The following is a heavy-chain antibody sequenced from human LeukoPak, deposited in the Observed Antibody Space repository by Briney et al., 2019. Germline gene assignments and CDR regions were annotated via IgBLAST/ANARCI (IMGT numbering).Heavy chain of an antibody. J-gene: IGHJ3*02. CDR3: ARIGYSSSPGAFDI. CDR2: IYYSGST. CDR1: GGSISSYY. V-gene: IGHV4-59*01. Sequence: SETLSLTCTVSGGSISSYYWSWIRQPPGKGLEWSGYIYYSGSTNYNPSLKSRVTISVETSKNQFSLKLSSVTAADTAVYYCARIGYSSSPGAFDIWGQGTMVTVSS. D-gene: IGHD6-13*01.